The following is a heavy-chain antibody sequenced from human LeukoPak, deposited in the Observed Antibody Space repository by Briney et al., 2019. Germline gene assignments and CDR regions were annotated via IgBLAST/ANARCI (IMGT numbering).Heavy chain of an antibody. D-gene: IGHD4-23*01. J-gene: IGHJ5*02. CDR1: GYTFTSYG. CDR3: ARDLPVDDYGGKQRFDP. V-gene: IGHV1-18*01. CDR2: TSAYNGNT. Sequence: GASVKVSCKASGYTFTSYGISWVRQAPGQGLEWMGWTSAYNGNTNYAQKLQGRVTMTTDTSKSTAYMELRSLRSDDTAVYYCARDLPVDDYGGKQRFDPWGQGTLVTVSS.